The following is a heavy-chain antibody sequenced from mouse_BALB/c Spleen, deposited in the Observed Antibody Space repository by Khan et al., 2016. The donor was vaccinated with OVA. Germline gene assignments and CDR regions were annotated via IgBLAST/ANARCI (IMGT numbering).Heavy chain of an antibody. CDR3: ARDRIDY. V-gene: IGHV1-7*01. J-gene: IGHJ2*01. CDR2: INPTSGYT. Sequence: VELVESGAELAKPGASVKMSCKASGYTFTSYWMHWIKQRPGQGLEWIGYINPTSGYTDYNQKFKDKATLTADKSSSTAYMQLNSLTSDDSAVYYCARDRIDYGGQGTTLTVSS. CDR1: GYTFTSYW.